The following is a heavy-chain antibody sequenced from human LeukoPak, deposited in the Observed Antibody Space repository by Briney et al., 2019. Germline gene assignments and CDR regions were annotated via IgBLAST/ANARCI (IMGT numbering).Heavy chain of an antibody. D-gene: IGHD6-13*01. CDR1: GFTCSNYG. CDR2: IWSDGSSK. CDR3: ARGQPPSYYDMDV. V-gene: IGHV3-33*01. J-gene: IGHJ6*02. Sequence: PGGSLRLSCVASGFTCSNYGMHWVRQAPGKGLEWVAVIWSDGSSKHYADSVKGRFTISRDNSKNTLYLQMSSLRAEDTALYYCARGQPPSYYDMDVWGQGTTVTVSS.